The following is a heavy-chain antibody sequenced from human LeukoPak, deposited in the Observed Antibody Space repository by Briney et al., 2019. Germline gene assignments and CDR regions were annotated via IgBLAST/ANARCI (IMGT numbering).Heavy chain of an antibody. CDR1: GGTFSSYA. Sequence: SVKVSCKASGGTFSSYAISWVRQAPGQGLEWMGGIIPIFGTANYAQKFQGRVTITADKSTSTAYMELSSLRSEDTAVYYCACTTGTNLYYYYYYMDVWGKGTTVTVSS. D-gene: IGHD1-1*01. J-gene: IGHJ6*03. CDR2: IIPIFGTA. CDR3: ACTTGTNLYYYYYYMDV. V-gene: IGHV1-69*06.